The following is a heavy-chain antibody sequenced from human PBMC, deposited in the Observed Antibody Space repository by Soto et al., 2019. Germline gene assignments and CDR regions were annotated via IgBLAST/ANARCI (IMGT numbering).Heavy chain of an antibody. Sequence: QVQLVQSGAEVKKPGASVKVSCKASGYTFTSYGISWVRQAPGQGLEWMGWISAYNGNTNYAQKLQGRVTMTTDTSTSTAYEELRSLRSDDPAVDYWARDSRLIRYSSSVLDVWGQGTTVTVSS. V-gene: IGHV1-18*01. CDR2: ISAYNGNT. CDR3: ARDSRLIRYSSSVLDV. D-gene: IGHD6-6*01. CDR1: GYTFTSYG. J-gene: IGHJ6*02.